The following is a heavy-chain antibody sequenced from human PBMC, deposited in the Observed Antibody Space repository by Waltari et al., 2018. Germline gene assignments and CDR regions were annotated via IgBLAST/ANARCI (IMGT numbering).Heavy chain of an antibody. CDR1: GGSISSYY. Sequence: QVQLQESGPGLVKPSETLSLTCTVSGGSISSYYWSWIRQPPGKGLEWIGYIYYSGSTNYNPSLKSRVTISVDTSKNQFSLKLSSVTAADTAVYYCAGGEWLLFDYWGQGTLVTVSS. CDR2: IYYSGST. D-gene: IGHD3-16*01. J-gene: IGHJ4*02. V-gene: IGHV4-59*01. CDR3: AGGEWLLFDY.